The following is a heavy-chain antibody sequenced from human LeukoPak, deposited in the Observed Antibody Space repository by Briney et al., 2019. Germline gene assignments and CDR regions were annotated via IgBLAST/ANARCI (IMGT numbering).Heavy chain of an antibody. CDR3: ARPRGYRYYFDY. V-gene: IGHV3-7*01. CDR2: IKQDGSEK. CDR1: GFTFSSYS. J-gene: IGHJ4*02. D-gene: IGHD5-18*01. Sequence: PGGSLRLSCAASGFTFSSYSMNWVRQAPGKGLEWVANIKQDGSEKYYVDSVKGRFTISRDNAKNSLYLQMNSLRAEDTAVYYCARPRGYRYYFDYWGQGTLVTVSS.